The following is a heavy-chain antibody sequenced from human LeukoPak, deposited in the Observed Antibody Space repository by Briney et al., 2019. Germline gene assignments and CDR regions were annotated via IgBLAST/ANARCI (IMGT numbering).Heavy chain of an antibody. CDR1: GYSFTSYW. Sequence: GESLKISCKGSGYSFTSYWIGWVRQMPGKGLEWMGIIYPGDSDTRYSPSFQGQVTISADKSISTAYLQWSSLKASDTAMYYCARGPNSSSSLYYYYYMDVWGKGTTVTVSS. CDR3: ARGPNSSSSLYYYYYMDV. J-gene: IGHJ6*03. V-gene: IGHV5-51*01. D-gene: IGHD6-6*01. CDR2: IYPGDSDT.